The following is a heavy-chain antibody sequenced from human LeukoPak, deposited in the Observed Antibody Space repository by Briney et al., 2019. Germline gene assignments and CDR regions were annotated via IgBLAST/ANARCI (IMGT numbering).Heavy chain of an antibody. V-gene: IGHV1-18*01. CDR1: GYTFISYG. Sequence: ASVKVSCKASGYTFISYGINWVRQAPGQGLEWMGWISVYKGNTKYAQKLQGRVTMTTETSTSTVYMEVRSLRSDDTAVYYCARDRGYRGRWDYWGQGTLVTVSS. CDR2: ISVYKGNT. J-gene: IGHJ4*02. D-gene: IGHD5-18*01. CDR3: ARDRGYRGRWDY.